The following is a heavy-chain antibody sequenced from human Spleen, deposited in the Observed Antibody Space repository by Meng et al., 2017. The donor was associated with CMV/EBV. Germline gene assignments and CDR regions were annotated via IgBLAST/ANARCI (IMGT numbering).Heavy chain of an antibody. CDR1: GFTFDDYA. V-gene: IGHV3-9*01. CDR3: AKDIGMGWGNYYYGMDV. Sequence: SLRLSCAASGFTFDDYAMHWVRQAPGKGLEWVSGISWNSGSIGYADSVKGRFTISRDNAKNSLYLQMNSLRAEDTALYYCAKDIGMGWGNYYYGMDVWGQGTTVTVSS. J-gene: IGHJ6*02. CDR2: ISWNSGSI. D-gene: IGHD5-24*01.